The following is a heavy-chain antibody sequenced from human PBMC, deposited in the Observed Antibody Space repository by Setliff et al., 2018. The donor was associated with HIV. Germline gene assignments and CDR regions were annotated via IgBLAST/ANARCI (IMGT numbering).Heavy chain of an antibody. D-gene: IGHD2-8*02. CDR3: ARLIHTGLLYFDF. CDR2: IYSSGTT. CDR1: GASISDHY. V-gene: IGHV4-4*09. Sequence: SETLSLTCFVSGASISDHYWGWIRQPPGKGLEWIGYIYSSGTTQYNPSVESRVTMSLDTSRDQFSLNLRSVTAADTAVYFCARLIHTGLLYFDFWGLGTLVTVPQ. J-gene: IGHJ4*02.